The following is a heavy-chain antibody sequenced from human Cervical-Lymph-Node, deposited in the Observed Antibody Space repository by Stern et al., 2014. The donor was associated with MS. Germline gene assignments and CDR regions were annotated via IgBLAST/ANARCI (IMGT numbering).Heavy chain of an antibody. CDR1: GFTFSNYG. CDR2: IWFDGSNK. J-gene: IGHJ5*02. D-gene: IGHD6-13*01. Sequence: VHLVESGGGVVQPGRSQRLSCAASGFTFSNYGMHWARQAPGKGLEWVAFIWFDGSNKYYSESVKGRFTISRDNSKNTLYLQMNSLRAEDTAVYYCARALQLKSGHNWFDPWGQGTLVTVSS. V-gene: IGHV3-33*01. CDR3: ARALQLKSGHNWFDP.